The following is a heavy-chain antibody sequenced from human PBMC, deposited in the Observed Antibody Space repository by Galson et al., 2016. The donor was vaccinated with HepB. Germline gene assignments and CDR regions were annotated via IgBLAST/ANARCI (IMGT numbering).Heavy chain of an antibody. CDR2: IRSKTYYGTA. Sequence: SLRLSCAASGFTFSSYGMHWVRQAPGKGLEWVGFIRSKTYYGTAEYAASVEGRFTISRDDSKRIAYLQMDSPKPEDPAVYYCARGYTNTWYVAGFDYWGQGTVVTVSS. CDR1: GFTFSSYG. CDR3: ARGYTNTWYVAGFDY. V-gene: IGHV3-49*04. J-gene: IGHJ4*02. D-gene: IGHD6-13*01.